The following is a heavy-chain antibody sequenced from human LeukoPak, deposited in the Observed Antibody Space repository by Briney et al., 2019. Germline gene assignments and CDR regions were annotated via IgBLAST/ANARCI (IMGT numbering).Heavy chain of an antibody. J-gene: IGHJ4*02. CDR1: GFTFNNAW. D-gene: IGHD5-18*01. Sequence: PGGSLRLSCAASGFTFNNAWMSWVRQAPGKGLEWVGRIKSKTDGGTIDYAAPVKGRFTISRDDSKDTLYLQMNSLKTEDTAVYYCSRYRYGSYYFDYWGPGTVVTVSS. CDR3: SRYRYGSYYFDY. CDR2: IKSKTDGGTI. V-gene: IGHV3-15*01.